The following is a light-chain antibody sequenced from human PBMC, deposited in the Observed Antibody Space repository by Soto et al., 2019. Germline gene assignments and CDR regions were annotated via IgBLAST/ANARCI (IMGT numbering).Light chain of an antibody. CDR1: QSVSSSY. V-gene: IGKV3-20*01. Sequence: EIVLTQSPGTLSLSPGERATLSCRASQSVSSSYLAWYQQKPGQAPRLLIYGASSRATGIPDRFSGSGSGTDFPLSIIRLEPEYFAVYYCQQYASSLTWTFGQGTKVEIK. CDR2: GAS. J-gene: IGKJ1*01. CDR3: QQYASSLTWT.